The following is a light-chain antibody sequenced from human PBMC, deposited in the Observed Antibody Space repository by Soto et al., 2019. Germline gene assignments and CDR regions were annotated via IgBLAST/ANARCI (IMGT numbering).Light chain of an antibody. CDR1: SSNIGAGHA. CDR3: QSYDTGLRGWL. V-gene: IGLV1-40*01. CDR2: GDT. J-gene: IGLJ3*02. Sequence: QSVLTQPPSVSGAPWQRVTISCTGSSSNIGAGHAVHWYRQFPGTPPKLLIYGDTHRPSGVPDRFSGSKSATSASLAITGLQAGDEAVYYCQSYDTGLRGWLFGGGTKVTVL.